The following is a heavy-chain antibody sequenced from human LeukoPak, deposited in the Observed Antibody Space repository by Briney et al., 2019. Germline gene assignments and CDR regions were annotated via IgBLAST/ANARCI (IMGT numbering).Heavy chain of an antibody. CDR2: IYSGGST. CDR1: GFTVSSNY. J-gene: IGHJ3*02. CDR3: AKGGWELRSDAFDI. Sequence: GGSLRLSCAASGFTVSSNYMSWVRQAPGKGLEWVSVIYSGGSTYYADSVKGRFTISRDNSKNTLYLQMNSLRAEDTAVYYCAKGGWELRSDAFDIWGQGTMVTVSS. V-gene: IGHV3-53*01. D-gene: IGHD1-26*01.